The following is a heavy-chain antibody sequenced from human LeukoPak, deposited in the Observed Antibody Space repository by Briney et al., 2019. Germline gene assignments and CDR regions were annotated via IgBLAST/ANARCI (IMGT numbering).Heavy chain of an antibody. Sequence: SETLSLTCTVSGVSISSYYWRWIRQPPGKGLEWIGYIYYSGSTHYNPSLQSRVTISVDTSKNQFSLKLSSVTAADTAVYYCARGRPYYMDVWGKGTTVTVSS. CDR2: IYYSGST. CDR1: GVSISSYY. V-gene: IGHV4-59*12. CDR3: ARGRPYYMDV. J-gene: IGHJ6*03.